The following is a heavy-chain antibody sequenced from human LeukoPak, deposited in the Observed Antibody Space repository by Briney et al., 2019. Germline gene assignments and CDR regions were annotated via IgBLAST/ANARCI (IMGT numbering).Heavy chain of an antibody. CDR1: GGTFSSYA. CDR3: ASREIQLWSGFDY. Sequence: SVKVPCKASGGTFSSYAISWVRQAPGQGLEWMGGIIPIFGTANYAQKFQGRVTITADKSTSTAYMELSSLRSEDTAVYYCASREIQLWSGFDYWGQGTLVTVSS. J-gene: IGHJ4*02. CDR2: IIPIFGTA. D-gene: IGHD5-18*01. V-gene: IGHV1-69*06.